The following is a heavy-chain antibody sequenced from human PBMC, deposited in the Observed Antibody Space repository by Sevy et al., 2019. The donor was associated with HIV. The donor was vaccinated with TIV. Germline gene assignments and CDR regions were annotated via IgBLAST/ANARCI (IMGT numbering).Heavy chain of an antibody. Sequence: GGSLRLSCAVSGFTFSSHGMRWVRQAPGRGLEWVAVIWYDGSISYYADSVRGRFIISRDNSKNTVYLQMNSLRVEDTAVYYCAKGEVEEIQPSGSWGQGTLVTVSS. CDR2: IWYDGSIS. CDR3: AKGEVEEIQPSGS. D-gene: IGHD5-18*01. V-gene: IGHV3-33*06. CDR1: GFTFSSHG. J-gene: IGHJ5*02.